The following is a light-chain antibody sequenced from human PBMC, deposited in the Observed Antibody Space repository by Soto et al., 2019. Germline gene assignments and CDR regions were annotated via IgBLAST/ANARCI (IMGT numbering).Light chain of an antibody. CDR1: SSDIGGYNF. CDR3: SSWTSSTTQV. CDR2: EVN. Sequence: QSALTQPASVSGSPGQSITISCTGTSSDIGGYNFVSWYQQHPGKAPKLMIYEVNNRPSGVSNRFSGCKSGNTASLTISGLQAEDEADYYCSSWTSSTTQVLGGGTKLTVL. V-gene: IGLV2-14*01. J-gene: IGLJ3*02.